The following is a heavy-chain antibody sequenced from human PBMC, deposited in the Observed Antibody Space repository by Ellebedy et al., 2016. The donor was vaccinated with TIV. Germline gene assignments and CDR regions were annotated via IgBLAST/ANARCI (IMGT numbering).Heavy chain of an antibody. CDR1: GWSFSGYC. Sequence: SETLSLXXAVYGWSFSGYCWSWIRQPPGKGLEWIGEINHSGSTNYNPSLKSRLTVSVDTSKNQFSLKLSSVTAADTAVYYCARDYGGNSFFVAYWGQGTLVTVSS. J-gene: IGHJ4*02. CDR2: INHSGST. V-gene: IGHV4-34*01. D-gene: IGHD4-23*01. CDR3: ARDYGGNSFFVAY.